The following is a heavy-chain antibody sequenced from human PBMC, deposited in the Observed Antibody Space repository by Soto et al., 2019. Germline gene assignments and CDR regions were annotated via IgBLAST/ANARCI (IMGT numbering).Heavy chain of an antibody. D-gene: IGHD6-13*01. CDR1: GFTFSSYS. V-gene: IGHV3-21*01. Sequence: GGSLRLSCATSGFTFSSYSMNWVRQAPGKGLEWVSSISSTDSYRYYADSVKGRFTISRDNAKNSLYLQMNSLRAEDTAVYYCARVEAAGAGDDYWGQGTLVTVSS. CDR3: ARVEAAGAGDDY. J-gene: IGHJ4*02. CDR2: ISSTDSYR.